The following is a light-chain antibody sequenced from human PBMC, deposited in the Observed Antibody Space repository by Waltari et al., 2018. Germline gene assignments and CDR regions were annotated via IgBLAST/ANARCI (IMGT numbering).Light chain of an antibody. CDR1: SSDIGAYNF. Sequence: QSALTQPASVSGSPGQSITISCTGTSSDIGAYNFVSWYQKNPGKAPKVMIYDVNNRPSGVSSRFSGSKSGNTASLTISGLQAEDEADYYCSSYTTGSTRYVFGSGTKVTVL. CDR3: SSYTTGSTRYV. J-gene: IGLJ1*01. CDR2: DVN. V-gene: IGLV2-14*03.